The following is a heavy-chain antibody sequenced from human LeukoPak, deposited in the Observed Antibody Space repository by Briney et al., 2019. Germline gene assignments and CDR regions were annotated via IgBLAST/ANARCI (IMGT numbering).Heavy chain of an antibody. CDR3: ARGGSSGYYYHAFDI. V-gene: IGHV3-48*03. D-gene: IGHD3-22*01. CDR1: GFTCSNFE. CDR2: VDVSGTSK. Sequence: GGSLRLSCAVSGFTCSNFEMNWVRQAPGKGLEWVSYVDVSGTSKYYADSVKGRFTISRDNAKNSLYLQMNSLRAEDTAVYYCARGGSSGYYYHAFDIWGQGTMVTVST. J-gene: IGHJ3*02.